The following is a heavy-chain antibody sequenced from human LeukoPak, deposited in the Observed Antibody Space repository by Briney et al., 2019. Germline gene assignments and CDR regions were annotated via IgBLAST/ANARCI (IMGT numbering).Heavy chain of an antibody. D-gene: IGHD4-17*01. CDR2: ISGGAGTP. CDR1: GFTFSNYA. J-gene: IGHJ4*02. Sequence: GGSLRLSCAASGFTFSNYAISWVRQAPGKGLEWVSGISGGAGTPYYADSVKGRFTISRDNSKNTLYLQMSSLRAEDTAVYYCAKRRTTVITMDYFDYWGQGTLVTVSS. V-gene: IGHV3-23*01. CDR3: AKRRTTVITMDYFDY.